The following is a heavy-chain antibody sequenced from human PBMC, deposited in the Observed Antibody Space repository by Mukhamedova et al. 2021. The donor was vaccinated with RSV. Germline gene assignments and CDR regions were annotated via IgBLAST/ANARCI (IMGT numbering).Heavy chain of an antibody. D-gene: IGHD7-27*01. J-gene: IGHJ1*01. CDR2: IYSNGHT. CDR3: ARETGENLDFGDSYQSLQP. V-gene: IGHV4-4*07. Sequence: EWIGRIYSNGHTKYNPSLQSRLTMSVDTSKNQFSLHLKSVTAADTAVYYCARETGENLDFGDSYQSLQPLGPGALAPFSS.